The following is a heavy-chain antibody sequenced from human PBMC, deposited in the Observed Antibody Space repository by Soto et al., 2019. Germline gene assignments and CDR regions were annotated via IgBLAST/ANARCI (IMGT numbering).Heavy chain of an antibody. CDR2: VYVTGTGT. J-gene: IGHJ4*02. Sequence: QVQLVQSGAEVKKPGASVKVSCKASGYPFTTYHLHWVRQAPGQGLKWMGLVYVTGTGTRSAQKFQGRLTMTRDRSTRTVYMELSSLRSEDTAVYYCASPEAYGSGSYYFDSWGQGTLVTFSS. D-gene: IGHD3-10*01. V-gene: IGHV1-46*01. CDR1: GYPFTTYH. CDR3: ASPEAYGSGSYYFDS.